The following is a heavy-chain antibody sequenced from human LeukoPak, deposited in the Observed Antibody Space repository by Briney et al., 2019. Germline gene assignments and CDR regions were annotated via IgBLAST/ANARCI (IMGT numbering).Heavy chain of an antibody. V-gene: IGHV3-74*01. CDR2: IKGDGSST. D-gene: IGHD6-13*01. Sequence: PGGSLRLSCVASGFTFSGYWMHWVRQAPGKGLEWVSRIKGDGSSTSYADSVRGRFTMSRDNAKNTLYLQMNSLRPEDTAVYYCTRDIATADLDYWGQGALVTVSS. J-gene: IGHJ4*02. CDR1: GFTFSGYW. CDR3: TRDIATADLDY.